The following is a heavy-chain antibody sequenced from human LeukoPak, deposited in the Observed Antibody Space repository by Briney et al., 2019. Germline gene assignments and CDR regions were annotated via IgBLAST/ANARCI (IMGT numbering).Heavy chain of an antibody. CDR1: GFTFSSYS. CDR2: ISSSSSYI. V-gene: IGHV3-21*01. CDR3: ARDPTPRYCSGGSCCTHYGMDV. J-gene: IGHJ6*02. D-gene: IGHD2-15*01. Sequence: GGSLRLSCAASGFTFSSYSMNWVRQAPGKGLEWVSSISSSSSYIYYADSVKGRFTISRDNAKNSLYLQMNSLRAEDTAIYYCARDPTPRYCSGGSCCTHYGMDVWGQGTTVTVSS.